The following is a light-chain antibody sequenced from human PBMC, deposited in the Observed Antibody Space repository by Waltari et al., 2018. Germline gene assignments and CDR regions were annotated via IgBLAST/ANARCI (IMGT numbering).Light chain of an antibody. J-gene: IGKJ4*01. CDR1: QSVSSY. V-gene: IGKV3-11*01. CDR2: DAS. Sequence: EIVLTQSQATLSLSPGERATLSCRASQSVSSYLAWYQQKPGQAPRLLIYDASNRATGIPARFSGSGSGTDFTLTISSLEPEDFAVYYCQQRSNWSGLTFGGGTKVEIK. CDR3: QQRSNWSGLT.